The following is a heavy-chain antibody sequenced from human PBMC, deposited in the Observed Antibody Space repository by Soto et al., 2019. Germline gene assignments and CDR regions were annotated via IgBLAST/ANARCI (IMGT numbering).Heavy chain of an antibody. CDR3: ERILTGYYSSPPRGREYFDY. CDR1: GGSFSGYY. D-gene: IGHD3-9*01. V-gene: IGHV4-34*01. Sequence: SETLSLTCAVYGGSFSGYYWSWIRQPPGKGLEWIGEINHSGSTNYNPSLKSRVTISVDTSKNQFSLKLRSVTAADTAVYYCERILTGYYSSPPRGREYFDYSGQGTLVTVSS. CDR2: INHSGST. J-gene: IGHJ4*02.